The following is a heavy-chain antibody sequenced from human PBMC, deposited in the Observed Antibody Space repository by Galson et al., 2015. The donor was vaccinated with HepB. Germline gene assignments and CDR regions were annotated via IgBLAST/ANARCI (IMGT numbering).Heavy chain of an antibody. CDR2: INTHTGNP. V-gene: IGHV7-4-1*02. CDR1: GYTFTSYA. CDR3: AINTRNYYGSGNYYKVGYFDY. D-gene: IGHD3-10*01. Sequence: SVKVSCKASGYTFTSYAMNWVRQAPGQGLEWMGWINTHTGNPTYAQGFTGRFVFSLDKSVSTAYLQISSLKAEDSAVYYCAINTRNYYGSGNYYKVGYFDYWGQGTLVTVSS. J-gene: IGHJ4*02.